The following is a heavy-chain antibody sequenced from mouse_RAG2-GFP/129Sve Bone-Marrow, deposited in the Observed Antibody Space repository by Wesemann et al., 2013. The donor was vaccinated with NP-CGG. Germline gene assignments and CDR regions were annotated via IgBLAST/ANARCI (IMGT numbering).Heavy chain of an antibody. CDR1: GFTFSSYW. CDR2: IRLKSDNYAT. CDR3: TALDYLYAMDY. Sequence: EVKLEESGGGLVQPGGSMKLSCVASGFTFSSYWMSWVRQSPEKGLEWVAEIRLKSDNYATHYAESVKGKFTISRDDSKSRLYLQMNSLRAEDTGIYYCTALDYLYAMDYWGQGTSVTVSS. V-gene: IGHV6-3*01. J-gene: IGHJ4*01. D-gene: IGHD2-4*01.